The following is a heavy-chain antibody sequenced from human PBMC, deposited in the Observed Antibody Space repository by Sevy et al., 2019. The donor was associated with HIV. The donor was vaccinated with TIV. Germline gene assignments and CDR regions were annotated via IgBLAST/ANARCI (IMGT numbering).Heavy chain of an antibody. V-gene: IGHV3-11*01. CDR2: VSRGGYTI. CDR3: ARGAHYDDADWGFDY. D-gene: IGHD3-22*01. Sequence: GGSLRLSCAASGFIFSDYYMAWVRQAPGKGLEWISYVSRGGYTIYYADSVEGRFSISRDDPKDSLFLQMDSLRAEDTAFYYWARGAHYDDADWGFDYWGQGALVTVSS. J-gene: IGHJ4*02. CDR1: GFIFSDYY.